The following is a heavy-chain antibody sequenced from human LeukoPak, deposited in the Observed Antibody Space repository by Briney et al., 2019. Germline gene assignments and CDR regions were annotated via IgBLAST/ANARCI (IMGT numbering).Heavy chain of an antibody. CDR1: GGSFSGYY. V-gene: IGHV4-34*01. CDR2: INHSGST. Sequence: SETLSLTCAVYGGSFSGYYWSWIRQPPGKGLEWIGEINHSGSTNYNPSLKSRVTISVDTSKNQFSLKLSSVTAADTAVYYCARDDYYDSSGSCAFDYWGQGTLVTVSS. D-gene: IGHD3-22*01. CDR3: ARDDYYDSSGSCAFDY. J-gene: IGHJ4*02.